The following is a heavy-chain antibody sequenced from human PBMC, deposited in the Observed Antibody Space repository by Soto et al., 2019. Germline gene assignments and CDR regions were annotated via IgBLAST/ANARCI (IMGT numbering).Heavy chain of an antibody. D-gene: IGHD6-19*01. V-gene: IGHV3-53*01. J-gene: IGHJ4*02. CDR1: GFAVSSKY. CDR2: IYGGGTT. CDR3: VQTTGWPGFDF. Sequence: EVQLVESGGGLIQPGGSLRLSCAASGFAVSSKYMTWVRQAPGKGLEWVSVIYGGGTTYYADSVKGRFTISRDTSKNTLYLQRNSLRAAYTAVYYCVQTTGWPGFDFWGQGTLVTVSS.